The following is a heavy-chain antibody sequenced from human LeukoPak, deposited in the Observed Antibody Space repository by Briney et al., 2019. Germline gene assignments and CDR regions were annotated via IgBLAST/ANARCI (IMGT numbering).Heavy chain of an antibody. Sequence: PGGSLRLSCAASGFTFSSYEMNWVRQAPGKGLEWVSTISGSGGTTYYAEFVKGRFTISRDNSKNTLYLQMNSLRAEDTAVYYCAKPAVSGWYGFDYWGQGTLVTVSS. J-gene: IGHJ4*02. D-gene: IGHD6-19*01. V-gene: IGHV3-23*01. CDR1: GFTFSSYE. CDR3: AKPAVSGWYGFDY. CDR2: ISGSGGTT.